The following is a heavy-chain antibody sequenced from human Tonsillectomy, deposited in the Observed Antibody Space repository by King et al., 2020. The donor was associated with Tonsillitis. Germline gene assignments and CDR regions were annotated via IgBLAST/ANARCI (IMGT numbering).Heavy chain of an antibody. CDR3: AREFPSVVLDY. CDR2: ISYDGSKK. D-gene: IGHD2-21*01. Sequence: VQLVESGGGVVQPGRSLRLSCAAYGFMFNSYAMHWVRQAPGKGLEWVAFISYDGSKKDYADSVKGRFTISRDNSKKTVFLQMNSLRPEDTAVYYCAREFPSVVLDYWGQGTLVTVSS. J-gene: IGHJ4*02. V-gene: IGHV3-30*04. CDR1: GFMFNSYA.